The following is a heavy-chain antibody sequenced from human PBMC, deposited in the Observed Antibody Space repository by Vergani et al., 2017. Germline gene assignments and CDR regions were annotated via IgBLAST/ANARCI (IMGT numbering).Heavy chain of an antibody. CDR3: ARVRVYSTGWYSAFDI. CDR2: IYKSGSS. D-gene: IGHD6-19*01. CDR1: GGSISAYY. J-gene: IGHJ3*02. Sequence: QLQLQESGPGLVKSSETLSLTCTVSGGSISAYYWNWLRQPPGEGLEWIGYIYKSGSSTYNPSLKGRVTISADTSKNQFSLKLTSVTAADTALYYCARVRVYSTGWYSAFDIWGQGTMVTVSS. V-gene: IGHV4-59*01.